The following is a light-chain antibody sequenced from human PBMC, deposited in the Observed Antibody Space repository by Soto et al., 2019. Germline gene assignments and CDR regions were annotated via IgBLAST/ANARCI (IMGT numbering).Light chain of an antibody. J-gene: IGKJ1*01. CDR2: GAS. V-gene: IGKV3-20*01. CDR3: HQYGSSPWT. Sequence: EIVLTQSPGTLSLSPGERATLFCRASQSVSSSSLAWYQQKPGQAPRLLIYGASSRATGIPDRFSGSGSGTDFTLTISRLEPEDFAGYYCHQYGSSPWTFGQGTKVDI. CDR1: QSVSSSS.